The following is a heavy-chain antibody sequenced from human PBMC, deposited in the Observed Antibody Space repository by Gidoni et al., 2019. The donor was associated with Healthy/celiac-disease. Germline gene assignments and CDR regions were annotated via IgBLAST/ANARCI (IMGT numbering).Heavy chain of an antibody. Sequence: EVQPLESGGGLVTPGGSLRLSWPASGFTFSSHAISWVRQAPGKGLEWVSGISVSGGNTYYADSVKGRFTISRDNSKNTLYLQMNSLRAEDTAVYYCAKDYMINWGQGTLVTVSS. CDR1: GFTFSSHA. CDR2: ISVSGGNT. D-gene: IGHD3-22*01. V-gene: IGHV3-23*01. J-gene: IGHJ1*01. CDR3: AKDYMIN.